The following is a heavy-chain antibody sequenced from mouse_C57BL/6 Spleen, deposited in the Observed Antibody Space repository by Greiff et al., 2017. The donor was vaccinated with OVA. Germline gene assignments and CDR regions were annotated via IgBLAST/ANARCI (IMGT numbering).Heavy chain of an antibody. V-gene: IGHV1-82*01. J-gene: IGHJ3*01. CDR3: ARSDTTVVATRPVAY. CDR2: IYPGDGDT. D-gene: IGHD1-1*01. Sequence: QVQLQQSGPELVKPGASVKISCKASGYAFSSSWMNWVKQRPGKGLEWIGRIYPGDGDTNYTGKFKGKATLTADKSSSTAYMQLSSLTSEDSAVYFCARSDTTVVATRPVAYWGQGTLVTVSA. CDR1: GYAFSSSW.